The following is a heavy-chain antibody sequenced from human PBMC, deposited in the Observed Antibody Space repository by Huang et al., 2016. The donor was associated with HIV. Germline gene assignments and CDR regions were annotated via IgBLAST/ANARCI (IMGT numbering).Heavy chain of an antibody. Sequence: QVRLEQWGPNLLKPSDTLSLKCAVYGGSFRDYFWTWIRQSPVKGREWIGEVKHRGSANPHPSLRSRVSMSVDSSKNQFYLNLTSVTAADTAVYFCARPKMTATPSDSSWSYFDFWGRGTPVTVSS. J-gene: IGHJ4*02. CDR2: VKHRGSA. CDR3: ARPKMTATPSDSSWSYFDF. V-gene: IGHV4-34*01. D-gene: IGHD3-10*01. CDR1: GGSFRDYF.